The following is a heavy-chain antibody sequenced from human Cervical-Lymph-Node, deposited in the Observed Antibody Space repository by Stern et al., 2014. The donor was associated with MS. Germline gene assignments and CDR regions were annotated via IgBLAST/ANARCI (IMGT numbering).Heavy chain of an antibody. Sequence: EVQLVESGGRLVQPGESLRLSCAASGFTFSSYSMNWVRQAPGKGLEWVSYISSSSSNTYYADSVKGRFTISRDNAKSSLFLQMSSLRAEDTAVYYCARDIVTRGYWGQGTLVTVSS. J-gene: IGHJ4*02. CDR3: ARDIVTRGY. CDR2: ISSSSSNT. V-gene: IGHV3-48*01. CDR1: GFTFSSYS. D-gene: IGHD1-26*01.